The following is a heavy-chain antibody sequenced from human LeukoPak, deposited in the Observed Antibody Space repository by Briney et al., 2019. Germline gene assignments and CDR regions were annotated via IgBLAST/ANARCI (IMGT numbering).Heavy chain of an antibody. Sequence: SSETLSLTCTVSGGSVSSGSYYWTWIRQPAGKGLEWIGRIYSSGSTNHNPSLKSRVSMSVDTSRNQFSLKLSSVTAADTAVYYCAREQGYDSSGYDYWGQGSLVTVSS. CDR2: IYSSGST. CDR1: GGSVSSGSYY. CDR3: AREQGYDSSGYDY. J-gene: IGHJ4*02. V-gene: IGHV4-61*02. D-gene: IGHD3-22*01.